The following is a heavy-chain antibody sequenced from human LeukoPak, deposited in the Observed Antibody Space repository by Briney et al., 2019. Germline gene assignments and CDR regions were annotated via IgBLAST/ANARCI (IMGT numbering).Heavy chain of an antibody. J-gene: IGHJ3*02. D-gene: IGHD7-27*01. V-gene: IGHV1-2*02. CDR2: INPDSGAT. CDR3: ARTGDPAYDAFDI. CDR1: GYIFIDHY. Sequence: VSCKAAGYIFIDHYRHWGRQAPGQGLEWMGWINPDSGATNYAQKFQGGVTMTRDTSISTAYMELSGLRSDDTAVYYCARTGDPAYDAFDIWGQGTLVTVSS.